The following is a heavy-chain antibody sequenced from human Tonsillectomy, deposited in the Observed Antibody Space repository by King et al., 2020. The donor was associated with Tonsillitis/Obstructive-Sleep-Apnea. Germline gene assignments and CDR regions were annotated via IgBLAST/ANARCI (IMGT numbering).Heavy chain of an antibody. V-gene: IGHV3-33*01. CDR1: GFTFSSYG. J-gene: IGHJ6*03. Sequence: QVQLVESGGGVVQPGRSLRLSCAASGFTFSSYGMHWVRQAPGKGLEWVAVIWYDGSNKYFADSVKGRFTISRDNSKNTLYVQMNSLRAEDTAVYYCARGRDNWNYGYYYYMDVWGKGTTVTVSS. CDR2: IWYDGSNK. CDR3: ARGRDNWNYGYYYYMDV. D-gene: IGHD1-7*01.